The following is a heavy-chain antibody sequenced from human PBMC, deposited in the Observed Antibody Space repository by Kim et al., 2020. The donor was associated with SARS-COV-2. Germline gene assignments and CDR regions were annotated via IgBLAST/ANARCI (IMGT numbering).Heavy chain of an antibody. CDR3: ARVGSDGYNLDPGLPDY. Sequence: GESLKISCKGSGYSFTSYWISWVRQMPGKGLEWMGRIDPSDSYTNYSPSFQGHVTISADKSISTAYLQWSSLKASDTAMYYCARVGSDGYNLDPGLPDYWGQGTLVTVSS. CDR2: IDPSDSYT. D-gene: IGHD5-12*01. J-gene: IGHJ4*02. CDR1: GYSFTSYW. V-gene: IGHV5-10-1*01.